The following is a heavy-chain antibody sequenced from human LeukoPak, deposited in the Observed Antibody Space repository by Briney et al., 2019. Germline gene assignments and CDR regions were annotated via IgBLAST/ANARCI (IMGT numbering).Heavy chain of an antibody. CDR1: GGSFSGYY. CDR2: ISYDGSNK. D-gene: IGHD6-13*01. CDR3: ARDTKAAAGTRCDY. Sequence: LSLTCAVYGGSFSGYYWSWVRQAPGKGLEWVAVISYDGSNKYYADSAKGRFTISRDNSKNTLYLQMNSLRAEDTAVYYCARDTKAAAGTRCDYWGQGTLVTVSS. V-gene: IGHV3-30-3*01. J-gene: IGHJ4*02.